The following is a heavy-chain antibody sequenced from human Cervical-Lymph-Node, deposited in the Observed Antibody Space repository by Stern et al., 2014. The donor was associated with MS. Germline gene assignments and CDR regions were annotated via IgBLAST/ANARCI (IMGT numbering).Heavy chain of an antibody. Sequence: QVQLVQSGAEVKKPGDSVKVSCKVSGYTLTQMSMHWGQQAPGTGLEWMGGYDPQHGNTVYSQKIQGRVTMAEDRSADTAYMELTSLRSDDTAVYYCATHRGRVTYYYGLDVWGQGTTVTVSS. D-gene: IGHD2-21*02. J-gene: IGHJ6*02. CDR2: YDPQHGNT. CDR1: GYTLTQMS. V-gene: IGHV1-24*01. CDR3: ATHRGRVTYYYGLDV.